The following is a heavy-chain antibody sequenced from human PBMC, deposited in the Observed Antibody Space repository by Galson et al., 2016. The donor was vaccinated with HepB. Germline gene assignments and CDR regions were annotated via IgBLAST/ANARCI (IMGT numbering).Heavy chain of an antibody. CDR2: IQSDGSSR. D-gene: IGHD2-21*02. CDR3: AREGVTVDAFDI. J-gene: IGHJ3*02. V-gene: IGHV3-74*01. CDR1: GFIFSGYW. Sequence: SLRLSCAASGFIFSGYWMHWVRQVPGKGLVWVSRIQSDGSSRTYADSVKGRFTISSDNAKSTLYLQMNSLRDDDTAGYYCAREGVTVDAFDIWSQGTMATVSS.